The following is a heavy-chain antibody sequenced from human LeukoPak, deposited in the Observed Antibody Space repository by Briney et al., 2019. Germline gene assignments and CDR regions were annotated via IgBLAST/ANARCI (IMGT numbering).Heavy chain of an antibody. D-gene: IGHD3-22*01. Sequence: GGSLRLSCAASGFTFSSYGMHWVRQAPGKGLEWVAVIWYDGSNKYYADSVKGRFTISRDNSKNTLYLQMNSLRAEDTAVYYCAKEYYYDSSFDAFDMGGQGTMVTVSS. CDR1: GFTFSSYG. V-gene: IGHV3-33*06. CDR3: AKEYYYDSSFDAFDM. CDR2: IWYDGSNK. J-gene: IGHJ3*02.